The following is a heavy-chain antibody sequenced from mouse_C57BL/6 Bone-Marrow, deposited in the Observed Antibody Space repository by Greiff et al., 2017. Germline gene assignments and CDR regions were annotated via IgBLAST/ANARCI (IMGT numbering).Heavy chain of an antibody. Sequence: QVQLQQPGAELVMPGASVKLSCKASGYTFTSYWMHWVKQRPGQGLEWIGEIDPSDSYTNYNQKFKVKSTLTVDKSSSTAYMQLSSLTSEDSAVYYCARGVYYSGDFDYWGQGTTLTVSS. V-gene: IGHV1-69*01. J-gene: IGHJ2*01. CDR1: GYTFTSYW. CDR2: IDPSDSYT. D-gene: IGHD2-12*01. CDR3: ARGVYYSGDFDY.